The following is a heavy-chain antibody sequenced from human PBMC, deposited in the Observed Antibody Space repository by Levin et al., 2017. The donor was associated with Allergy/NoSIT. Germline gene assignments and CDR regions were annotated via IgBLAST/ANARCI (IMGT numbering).Heavy chain of an antibody. CDR1: GFTFSSYS. CDR3: ARGPNWFDP. V-gene: IGHV3-48*04. Sequence: SCAASGFTFSSYSMNWVRQAPGKGLEWVSYISSSSSTIYYADSVKGRFTISRENAKNSLYLQMNSLRAEDTAVYYCARGPNWFDPWGQGTLVTVSS. J-gene: IGHJ5*02. CDR2: ISSSSSTI.